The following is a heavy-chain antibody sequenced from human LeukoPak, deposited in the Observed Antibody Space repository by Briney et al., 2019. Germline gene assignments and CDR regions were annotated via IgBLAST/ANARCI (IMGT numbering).Heavy chain of an antibody. J-gene: IGHJ4*02. CDR3: ARDGGSGSYCDY. D-gene: IGHD3-10*01. CDR2: IIPILGIA. CDR1: GGTFSSYA. V-gene: IGHV1-69*04. Sequence: ASVKVSCKASGGTFSSYAITWVRQAPGQGLEWMGRIIPILGIANYAQKFQGRVTITADKSTSTAYMDLSSLRSEDTAVYYCARDGGSGSYCDYWGQGTLVTVSS.